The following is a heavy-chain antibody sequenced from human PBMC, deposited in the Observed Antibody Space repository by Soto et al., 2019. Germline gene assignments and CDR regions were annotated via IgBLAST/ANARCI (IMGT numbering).Heavy chain of an antibody. CDR1: AYAFTNYA. J-gene: IGHJ4*02. CDR2: ISGDKGNT. CDR3: ATGLLGYCSGGSCYSDS. Sequence: QVQLVQSGAEVKKPGASVRVSCQTSAYAFTNYAVSWVRQARGKGLEWMVWISGDKGNTIYAQKFQGRVTMTTDTSTRKAYMELRSLRSDDTAVYYCATGLLGYCSGGSCYSDSWGQGTLVTVSS. V-gene: IGHV1-18*01. D-gene: IGHD2-15*01.